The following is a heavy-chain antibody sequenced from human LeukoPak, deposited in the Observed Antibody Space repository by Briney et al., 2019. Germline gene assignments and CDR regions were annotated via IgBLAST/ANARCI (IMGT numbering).Heavy chain of an antibody. V-gene: IGHV3-64*01. CDR1: GFTFSSYA. D-gene: IGHD3-10*01. J-gene: IGHJ6*03. CDR3: ATTSSMVRGDYYYYYYMDV. CDR2: ISSNGGIT. Sequence: GGSLRLSCAASGFTFSSYAMHWVRQAPGKGLEYVSAISSNGGITYYANYVKVRFTISRDNSKNTLYLQMGSLRAEDMAVYYCATTSSMVRGDYYYYYYMDVWGKGTTVTVSS.